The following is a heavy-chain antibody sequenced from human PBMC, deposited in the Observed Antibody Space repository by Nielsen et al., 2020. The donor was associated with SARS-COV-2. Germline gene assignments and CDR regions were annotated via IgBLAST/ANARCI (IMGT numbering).Heavy chain of an antibody. CDR1: GYTFTQYA. V-gene: IGHV1-2*06. Sequence: ASVKVSCKASGYTFTQYAIHWVRQAPGQGFEWMGRINPNSGGANYAQKFQGRVTMTGDTSINIAYMELSRLRSDDTAVYYCTRAFRRPPYDGMDVWGQGTTVTVSS. J-gene: IGHJ6*02. CDR2: INPNSGGA. D-gene: IGHD3-10*01. CDR3: TRAFRRPPYDGMDV.